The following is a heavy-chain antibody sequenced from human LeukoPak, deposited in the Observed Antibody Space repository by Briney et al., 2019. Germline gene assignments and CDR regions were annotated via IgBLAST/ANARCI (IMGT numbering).Heavy chain of an antibody. V-gene: IGHV3-23*01. Sequence: GGSLRLSCAASGFNFKTYTLTWVRQAPGKRPEWLSSITAGDGAPYYADSVRGRFTFSRDYSRNTVYLHLSGLRAEDTAVYYCARDRSTDAISEFWGQGTLVAVSS. CDR3: ARDRSTDAISEF. CDR1: GFNFKTYT. CDR2: ITAGDGAP. D-gene: IGHD1-1*01. J-gene: IGHJ4*02.